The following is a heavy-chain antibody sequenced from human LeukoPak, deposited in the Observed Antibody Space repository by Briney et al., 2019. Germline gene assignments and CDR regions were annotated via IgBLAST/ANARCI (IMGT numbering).Heavy chain of an antibody. D-gene: IGHD3-22*01. CDR2: IIPIFGTA. CDR1: GGTFSSYA. V-gene: IGHV1-69*05. J-gene: IGHJ4*02. CDR3: ARGDSSGYSY. Sequence: SVKVSCKASGGTFSSYAISWVRQAPGQGLEWIGRIIPIFGTANYAQKFQGRVTITTDESTSTAYMELSSLRSEDTAVYYCARGDSSGYSYWGQGTLVTVPS.